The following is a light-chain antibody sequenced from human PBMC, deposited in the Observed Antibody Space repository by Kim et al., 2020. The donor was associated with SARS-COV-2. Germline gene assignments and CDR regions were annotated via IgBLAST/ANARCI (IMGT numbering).Light chain of an antibody. CDR1: QGISSY. CDR3: QHYYSSPYT. J-gene: IGKJ2*01. V-gene: IGKV1-8*01. CDR2: AAS. Sequence: SASTGDRVTITCRASQGISSYLAWYQQKPGKVPKLLIYAASTLQSGVPSRFGGSGSGTDFTLTISCLQSEDFATYYCQHYYSSPYTFGQGTKLEI.